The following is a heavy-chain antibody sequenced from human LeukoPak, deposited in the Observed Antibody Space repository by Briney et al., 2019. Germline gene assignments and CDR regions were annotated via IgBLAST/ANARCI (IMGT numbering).Heavy chain of an antibody. V-gene: IGHV3-20*04. Sequence: GGSLRLSCAASGFTFDDYGMSWVRQAPGKGLEWVSGIHWNGGTTGYADSVKGRFTISRDNSKNTLYLQMNSLRAEDTAVYYCARRLGLGFGEYSNNWFDPWGQGTLVTVSS. J-gene: IGHJ5*02. CDR1: GFTFDDYG. D-gene: IGHD3-10*01. CDR3: ARRLGLGFGEYSNNWFDP. CDR2: IHWNGGTT.